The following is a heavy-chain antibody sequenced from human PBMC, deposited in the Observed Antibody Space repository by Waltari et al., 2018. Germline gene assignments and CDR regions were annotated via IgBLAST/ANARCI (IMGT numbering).Heavy chain of an antibody. J-gene: IGHJ4*02. V-gene: IGHV4-38-2*01. CDR3: ARHVQQLVPDY. D-gene: IGHD6-13*01. CDR1: GYSISSGYY. CDR2: IYNSGST. Sequence: QVQLQESGPGLVKPSETLSLTCAVSGYSISSGYYWGWIRQPPGKGLEWIGSIYNSGSTYYNPSLKSRVTISVDTSKNQFSLKLSSVTAADTAVYYCARHVQQLVPDYWGQGTLVTVSS.